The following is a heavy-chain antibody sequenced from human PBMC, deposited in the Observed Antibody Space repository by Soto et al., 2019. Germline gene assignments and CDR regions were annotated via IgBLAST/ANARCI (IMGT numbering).Heavy chain of an antibody. V-gene: IGHV1-18*01. CDR1: GYTFTSYG. J-gene: IGHJ4*02. CDR2: ISAYNGNT. D-gene: IGHD3-22*01. Sequence: ASVKVSCKASGYTFTSYGISWVRQAPGQGLEWMGWISAYNGNTNYAQKLQGRVTMTTDTSTSTAYMELRSLRSDDTAVYYCARGTVADYYDSSGYYGLFDYWGQGTLVTVSS. CDR3: ARGTVADYYDSSGYYGLFDY.